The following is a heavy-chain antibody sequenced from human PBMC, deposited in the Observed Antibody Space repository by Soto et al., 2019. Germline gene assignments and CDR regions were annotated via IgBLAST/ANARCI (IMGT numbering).Heavy chain of an antibody. CDR2: IWYDGSNK. CDR3: ARAGAYSVAWFDF. J-gene: IGHJ5*01. D-gene: IGHD6-13*01. Sequence: QVQLVESGGGVVQPGRSLSLSCAASGFPFSNYGMRWVRQPPGKGLYWVAVIWYDGSNKYHADSVKGRFTSSRDNSKSTLYLQMNSRTADDTAMYYCARAGAYSVAWFDFWGQGTLVTVSS. CDR1: GFPFSNYG. V-gene: IGHV3-33*01.